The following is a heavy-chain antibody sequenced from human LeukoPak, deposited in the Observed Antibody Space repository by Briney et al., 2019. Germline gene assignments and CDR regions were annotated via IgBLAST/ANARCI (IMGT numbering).Heavy chain of an antibody. CDR1: GGSVSSGSYY. J-gene: IGHJ2*01. D-gene: IGHD6-13*01. CDR2: IYYSGST. V-gene: IGHV4-61*01. Sequence: PSETLSLTCTVSGGSVSSGSYYWSWIRQPPGKGLEWIGYIYYSGSTNYNPSLKSRVTISVDTSKNQFSLKLSSVTAADTAVYYCARAPSSSWYWYFDLWGRGTLVTVSS. CDR3: ARAPSSSWYWYFDL.